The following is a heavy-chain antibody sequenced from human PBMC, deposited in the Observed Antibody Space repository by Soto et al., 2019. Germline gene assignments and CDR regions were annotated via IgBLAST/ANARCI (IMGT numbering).Heavy chain of an antibody. Sequence: SVKLSCKASGSTFSRYAISWGRQAPGQGLEWMGGIIPIFGTANYAQKFQGRVTITADESTSTAYMELSSLRSEDTAVYYCASNEEYSSGGTWYCDYWG. J-gene: IGHJ4*01. CDR3: ASNEEYSSGGTWYCDY. V-gene: IGHV1-69*13. CDR2: IIPIFGTA. D-gene: IGHD6-19*01. CDR1: GSTFSRYA.